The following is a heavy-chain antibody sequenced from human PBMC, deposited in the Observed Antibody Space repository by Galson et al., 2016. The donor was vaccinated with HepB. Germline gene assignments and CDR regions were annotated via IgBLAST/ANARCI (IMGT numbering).Heavy chain of an antibody. D-gene: IGHD3-9*01. V-gene: IGHV3-33*01. CDR3: AAYDTGHFDY. CDR1: GFTFRSYG. Sequence: SLRLSCAASGFTFRSYGMHWVRQAPGKGLEWVAVIWYDGSNKYYGDSVKGRFTISRDNSKNTLYLQMNSLGLEDTAVYYCAAYDTGHFDYWGQGTVVTVSS. J-gene: IGHJ4*02. CDR2: IWYDGSNK.